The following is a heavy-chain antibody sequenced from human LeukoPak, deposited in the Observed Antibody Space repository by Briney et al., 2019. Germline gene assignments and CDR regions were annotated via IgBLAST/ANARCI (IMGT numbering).Heavy chain of an antibody. CDR2: IYNDGTT. CDR1: GFTVITSF. V-gene: IGHV3-53*01. CDR3: TKTGGPWD. J-gene: IGHJ4*02. Sequence: PGGSLRLSCAASGFTVITSFMSWVRQAPGKGLEWISVIYNDGTTYYADYVKGRFTISRDNPKNTLYLQMNTLRAEDTAVYYCTKTGGPWDWGQGTLVTVSS. D-gene: IGHD7-27*01.